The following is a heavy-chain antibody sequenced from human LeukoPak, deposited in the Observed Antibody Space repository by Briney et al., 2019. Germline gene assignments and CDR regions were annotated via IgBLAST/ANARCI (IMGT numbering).Heavy chain of an antibody. J-gene: IGHJ4*02. CDR3: ASAPNNSGSRH. Sequence: PSETLSLTCTVSGDSISSYYWSWVRQPPGKGLEWNGYIYYTGNTNYNPSLKSRVTISVDTSRNPFSLKLSSVTAADTAVYYCASAPNNSGSRHWGQGTLVTVSS. CDR1: GDSISSYY. D-gene: IGHD6-19*01. V-gene: IGHV4-59*08. CDR2: IYYTGNT.